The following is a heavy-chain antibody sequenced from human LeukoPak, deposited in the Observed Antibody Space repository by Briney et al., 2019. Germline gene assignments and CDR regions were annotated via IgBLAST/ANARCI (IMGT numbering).Heavy chain of an antibody. CDR1: GFTFSNYG. V-gene: IGHV3-64D*06. D-gene: IGHD6-13*01. J-gene: IGHJ3*02. CDR2: ISTNGGST. CDR3: EKVLGYSSSWYEDAFDI. Sequence: GGSLRLSCAASGFTFSNYGMHWVRQAPGKGLEYVSAISTNGGSTYYADSVKGRFTISRDNSKNTLYLQMSSLRVEDTAMYYCEKVLGYSSSWYEDAFDIWGQGTMVTVSS.